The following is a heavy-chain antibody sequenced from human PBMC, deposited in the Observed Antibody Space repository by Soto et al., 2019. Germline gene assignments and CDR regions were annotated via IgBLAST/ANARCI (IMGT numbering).Heavy chain of an antibody. J-gene: IGHJ6*02. V-gene: IGHV1-3*01. CDR1: GYTFTSYD. CDR2: INAGNGNT. Sequence: GASVKVSCKASGYTFTSYDINWVRQAPGQRLEWMGWINAGNGNTKYSQKFQGRVTITRDTSASTAYMELSSLRSEDTAVYYCARDLGVDCSSTSCPDYGMDVWGQGTTVTVSS. D-gene: IGHD2-2*01. CDR3: ARDLGVDCSSTSCPDYGMDV.